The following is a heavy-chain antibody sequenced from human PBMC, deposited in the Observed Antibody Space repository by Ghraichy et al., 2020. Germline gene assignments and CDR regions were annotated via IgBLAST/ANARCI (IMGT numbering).Heavy chain of an antibody. V-gene: IGHV3-23*01. CDR1: GFTFSSYA. CDR3: AKGVSGSSFTTPTLD. Sequence: GESLNISCAASGFTFSSYAMSWVRQAPEKGLEWVSVISGSGGSTYYADSVKGRFTISRDNSKNTLYLQMNSLRAEDTAVYYCAKGVSGSSFTTPTLDWGQGTLVTVSS. D-gene: IGHD6-6*01. J-gene: IGHJ4*02. CDR2: ISGSGGST.